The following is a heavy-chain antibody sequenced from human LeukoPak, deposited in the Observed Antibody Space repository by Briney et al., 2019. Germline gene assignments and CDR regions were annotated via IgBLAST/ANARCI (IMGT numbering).Heavy chain of an antibody. Sequence: ASVKVSFKASGYSFTDYYMHWVRQAPGQGLEWMGWISPRSGDTSYAQKFQGRVTMTRDTSINTVDMDLSGLTSDDTAVFYCARGREIHGGSDTKLDDYWGQGTLVTVSS. J-gene: IGHJ4*02. CDR1: GYSFTDYY. V-gene: IGHV1-2*02. CDR2: ISPRSGDT. CDR3: ARGREIHGGSDTKLDDY. D-gene: IGHD3-10*01.